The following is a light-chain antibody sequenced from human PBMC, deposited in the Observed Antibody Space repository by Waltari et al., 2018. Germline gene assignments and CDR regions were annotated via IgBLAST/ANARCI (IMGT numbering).Light chain of an antibody. CDR2: GAS. CDR3: QQYGSSPT. CDR1: QSVSSSY. Sequence: EIVLTQSPGTLSLSPGERATLSCRASQSVSSSYLAWYQHKPGQAPRLLIYGASSRATGIPDRISGSGSGTDFTLTISRLEPEDCTVYYCQQYGSSPTFGQGTKLEI. J-gene: IGKJ2*01. V-gene: IGKV3-20*01.